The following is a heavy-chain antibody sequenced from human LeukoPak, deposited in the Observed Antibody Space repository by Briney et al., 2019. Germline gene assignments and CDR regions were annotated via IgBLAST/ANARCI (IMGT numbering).Heavy chain of an antibody. D-gene: IGHD1-26*01. CDR3: AEKVGLGGFDI. V-gene: IGHV3-23*01. Sequence: GGSLRLSCAASGFSFSSYGMTWVRQAPGKGLEWVSSIRDSGGSTDYADSVKGRFTISRDNSKNMLFLQMNSLRDDDTAVYYCAEKVGLGGFDIWGQGTMVTVSS. CDR2: IRDSGGST. J-gene: IGHJ3*02. CDR1: GFSFSSYG.